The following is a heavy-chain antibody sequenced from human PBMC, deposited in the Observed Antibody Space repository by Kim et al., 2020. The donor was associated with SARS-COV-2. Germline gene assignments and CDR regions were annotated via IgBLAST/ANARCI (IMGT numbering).Heavy chain of an antibody. Sequence: SVKVSCKASGGTFSSYAISWVRQAPGQGLEWMGGIIPIFGTANYAQKFQGRVTITADESTSTAYMELSSLRFEDTAVYYCARGGEIVGEGPSFDYWGQGTLVTVSS. CDR1: GGTFSSYA. CDR2: IIPIFGTA. D-gene: IGHD1-26*01. J-gene: IGHJ4*02. CDR3: ARGGEIVGEGPSFDY. V-gene: IGHV1-69*13.